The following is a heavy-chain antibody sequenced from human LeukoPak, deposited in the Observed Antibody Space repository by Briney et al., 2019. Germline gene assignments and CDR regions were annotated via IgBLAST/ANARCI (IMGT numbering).Heavy chain of an antibody. Sequence: ASVKVSCKASGFTFSNSAVQWVRQARGQRLEWIGWIVVGSGNTNYAQKFQERVTITRDMSTSTAYMELSSLRSEDTAVYYCTSDPTFYSGRYCFDYWGQGTLVTVSS. J-gene: IGHJ4*02. CDR3: TSDPTFYSGRYCFDY. V-gene: IGHV1-58*01. CDR2: IVVGSGNT. CDR1: GFTFSNSA. D-gene: IGHD1-26*01.